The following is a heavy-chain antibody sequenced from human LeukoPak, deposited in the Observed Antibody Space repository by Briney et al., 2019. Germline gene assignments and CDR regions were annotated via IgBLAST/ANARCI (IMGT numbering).Heavy chain of an antibody. V-gene: IGHV1-2*02. J-gene: IGHJ4*02. CDR3: ARDEGYYDSSGYYYYLDY. D-gene: IGHD3-22*01. CDR2: INPNSDGT. CDR1: GYTFTGYY. Sequence: GASVKVSCKASGYTFTGYYMHWVRQAPGQGLEWMGWINPNSDGTNYAQKFKGRVTMTRDTSISTAYMELSRLRSDDTAVYYCARDEGYYDSSGYYYYLDYWGQGTLVTVSS.